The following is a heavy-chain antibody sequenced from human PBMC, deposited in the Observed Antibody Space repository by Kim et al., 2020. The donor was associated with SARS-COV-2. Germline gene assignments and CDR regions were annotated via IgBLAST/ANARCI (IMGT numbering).Heavy chain of an antibody. D-gene: IGHD3-10*01. Sequence: AQKFQGRVTMTEETAKDTAYMELSSLRSEDTAVYYCATSQLVRGVAFDYWGQGTLVTVSS. J-gene: IGHJ4*02. V-gene: IGHV1-24*01. CDR3: ATSQLVRGVAFDY.